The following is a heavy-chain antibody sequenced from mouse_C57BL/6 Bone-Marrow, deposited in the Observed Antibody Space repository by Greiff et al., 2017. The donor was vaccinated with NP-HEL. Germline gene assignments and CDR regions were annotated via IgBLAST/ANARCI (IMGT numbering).Heavy chain of an antibody. CDR1: GYTLTSYW. D-gene: IGHD4-1*01. CDR2: IHPNSGST. Sequence: QVQLKQPGAELVKPGASVKLSCKASGYTLTSYWMHWVKQRPGQGLEWIGMIHPNSGSTNYNEKFKSKATLTVDKSSSTAYMQLSSLTSEDSAVYYCARVLGLYYFDYWGQGTTLTVSS. V-gene: IGHV1-64*01. J-gene: IGHJ2*01. CDR3: ARVLGLYYFDY.